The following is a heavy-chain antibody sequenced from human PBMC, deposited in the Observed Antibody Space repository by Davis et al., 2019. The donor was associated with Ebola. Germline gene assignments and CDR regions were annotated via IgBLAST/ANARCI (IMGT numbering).Heavy chain of an antibody. CDR2: IKSKTDGGTT. D-gene: IGHD3-3*01. V-gene: IGHV3-15*01. Sequence: PGGSLRLSCAASGFTFSNAWMSWVRQAPGKGLEWVGRIKSKTDGGTTDYAAPVKGRFTISRDDSKNTLYLQMNSLKTEDTAVYYCTTDIARSGRPRAPFYFDYWGQGTLVTVSS. J-gene: IGHJ4*02. CDR1: GFTFSNAW. CDR3: TTDIARSGRPRAPFYFDY.